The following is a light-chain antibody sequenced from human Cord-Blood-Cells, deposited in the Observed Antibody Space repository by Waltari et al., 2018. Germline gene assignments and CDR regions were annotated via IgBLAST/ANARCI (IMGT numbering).Light chain of an antibody. V-gene: IGKV3-15*01. CDR2: GAS. Sequence: ELVMPQSPATLSVSPGDRATLSCRASQSVSSNLAWYQQKPGQAPRLLIYGASTRATGIPARFSGSGSGTEFTLTISSLQSEDFAVYYCQQYNNWPPYTFGQGTKLEIK. CDR3: QQYNNWPPYT. CDR1: QSVSSN. J-gene: IGKJ2*01.